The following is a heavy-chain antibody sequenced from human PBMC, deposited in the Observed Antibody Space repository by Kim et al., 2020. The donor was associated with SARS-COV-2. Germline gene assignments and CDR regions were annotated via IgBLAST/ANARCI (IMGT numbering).Heavy chain of an antibody. D-gene: IGHD2-15*01. Sequence: VKGRFTITRDNSKNTLYLQMNSRRAEDTAVYYCADDPFQSTVAATPLPDWGQGTLVTVSS. V-gene: IGHV3-23*01. J-gene: IGHJ4*02. CDR3: ADDPFQSTVAATPLPD.